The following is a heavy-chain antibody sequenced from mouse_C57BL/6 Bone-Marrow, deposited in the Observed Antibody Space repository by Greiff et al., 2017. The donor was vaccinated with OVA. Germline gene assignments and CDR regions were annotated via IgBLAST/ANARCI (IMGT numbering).Heavy chain of an antibody. CDR3: APGGYGGFAY. V-gene: IGHV3-6*01. CDR1: GYSITSGYY. Sequence: EVKLQESGPGLVKPSQSLSLTCSVTGYSITSGYYWNWIRQFPGNKLEWMGYISYDGSNNYNPSLKNRISITRDTSKNQFFLKLNSVTTEDTATYYCAPGGYGGFAYWGQGTLVTVSA. CDR2: ISYDGSN. J-gene: IGHJ3*01. D-gene: IGHD2-2*01.